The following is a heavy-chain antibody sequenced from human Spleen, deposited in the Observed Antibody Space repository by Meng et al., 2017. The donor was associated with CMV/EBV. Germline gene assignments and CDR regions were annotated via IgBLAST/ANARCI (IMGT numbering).Heavy chain of an antibody. D-gene: IGHD6-6*01. Sequence: SLKISCAASGFTFSSYAMSWVRQAPGKGLEWVSGISWNSGSIGYADSVKGRFTISRDNAKNSLYLQMNSLRAEDTALYYCVKDISNSHYYGMDVWGQGTTVTVSS. J-gene: IGHJ6*02. CDR2: ISWNSGSI. CDR3: VKDISNSHYYGMDV. CDR1: GFTFSSYA. V-gene: IGHV3-9*01.